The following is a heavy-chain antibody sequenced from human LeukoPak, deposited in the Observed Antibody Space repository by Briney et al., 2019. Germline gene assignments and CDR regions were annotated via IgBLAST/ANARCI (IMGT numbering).Heavy chain of an antibody. J-gene: IGHJ4*02. CDR3: ARDQGDGYNYYFDY. CDR1: GFTFSTYG. D-gene: IGHD5-24*01. V-gene: IGHV3-33*01. CDR2: IWYDGSNK. Sequence: PGRSLRLSCAASGFTFSTYGMHWVRQAPGKGLEWVAVIWYDGSNKYYADSVKGRFTISRDNAKNSLYLQMNSLRAEDTAVYYCARDQGDGYNYYFDYWGQGTLVTVSS.